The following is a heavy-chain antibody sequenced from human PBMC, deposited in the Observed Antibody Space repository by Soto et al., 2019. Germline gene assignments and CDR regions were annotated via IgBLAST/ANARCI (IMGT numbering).Heavy chain of an antibody. Sequence: GESLKISCKGSGYSFTSYWIGWVRQMPGKDLEWMGIIYPGDSDTRYSPSFQGQVTISADKSISTAYLQWSSLKASDTAMYYCARQRASGWSYYYYGMDVWGQGTTVTVSS. J-gene: IGHJ6*02. CDR3: ARQRASGWSYYYYGMDV. V-gene: IGHV5-51*01. CDR1: GYSFTSYW. CDR2: IYPGDSDT. D-gene: IGHD6-19*01.